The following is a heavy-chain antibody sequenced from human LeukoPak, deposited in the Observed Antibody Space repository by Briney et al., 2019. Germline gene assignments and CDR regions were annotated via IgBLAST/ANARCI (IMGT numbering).Heavy chain of an antibody. CDR1: GGSISSYY. J-gene: IGHJ4*02. D-gene: IGHD1-26*01. Sequence: PSETLSLTCTVSGGSISSYYWSWIRQPPGKGLEWIGYIYYSGSTNYNPSLKSRVTISVDTSKNQFSLKLSSVTAADTAVYYCARGATRGATPRYWGQGTLVTVSS. V-gene: IGHV4-59*12. CDR2: IYYSGST. CDR3: ARGATRGATPRY.